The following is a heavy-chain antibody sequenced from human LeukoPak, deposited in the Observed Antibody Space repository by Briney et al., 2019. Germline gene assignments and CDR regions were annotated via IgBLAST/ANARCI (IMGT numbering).Heavy chain of an antibody. CDR3: AKDRSCTNGVCHGDFDY. D-gene: IGHD2-8*01. Sequence: GGSLRLSCAASGFTFSSYDMSWVRQAPGKGLQWVSGISGSGGSTYYADSVKGRFTISRDNSKNTLYLQMNSLRAEDTGVYYCAKDRSCTNGVCHGDFDYWGQGTLVTVSS. V-gene: IGHV3-23*01. J-gene: IGHJ4*02. CDR1: GFTFSSYD. CDR2: ISGSGGST.